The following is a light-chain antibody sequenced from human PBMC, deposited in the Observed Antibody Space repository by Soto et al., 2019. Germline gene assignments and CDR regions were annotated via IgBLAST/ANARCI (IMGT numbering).Light chain of an antibody. J-gene: IGLJ1*01. Sequence: QSVLTQPPSVSGSTGQSVTISCTGTSGDVGSYNRVSWYQQPPGTAPKLMIYEVSNRPSGVPDRFSGSKSGNTASLTISGLQAEDEADYYCSSYTSSSTYVFGSGTKVTVL. CDR2: EVS. V-gene: IGLV2-18*02. CDR3: SSYTSSSTYV. CDR1: SGDVGSYNR.